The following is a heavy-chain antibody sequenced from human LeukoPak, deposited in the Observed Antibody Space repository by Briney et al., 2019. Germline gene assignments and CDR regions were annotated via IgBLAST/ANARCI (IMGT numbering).Heavy chain of an antibody. J-gene: IGHJ2*01. D-gene: IGHD6-13*01. CDR2: ISSSISTM. V-gene: IGHV3-48*01. CDR3: AKDGQQLPQEDWYFDL. CDR1: GFTFSTYS. Sequence: GGSLRLSCAASGFTFSTYSMNWVRQAPGKGLEWASYISSSISTMYYADSVEGRFTISRDNAKTSLYLQMNSLRAEDTAVYYCAKDGQQLPQEDWYFDLWGRGTLVTVSS.